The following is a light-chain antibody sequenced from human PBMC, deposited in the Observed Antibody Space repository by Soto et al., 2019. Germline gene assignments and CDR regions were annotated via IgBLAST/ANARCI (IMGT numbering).Light chain of an antibody. CDR2: AAS. J-gene: IGKJ5*01. V-gene: IGKV1-39*01. CDR1: QSITTH. CDR3: QQSYSFTPIT. Sequence: DIQMTQSPSSLSASVGDRVTITCRASQSITTHLNWYQQKPGKAPNLLISAASTLQRGVPSRFSGSGSGRDFTLTINNLQPEDGATYFCQQSYSFTPITFGQWTRLEIK.